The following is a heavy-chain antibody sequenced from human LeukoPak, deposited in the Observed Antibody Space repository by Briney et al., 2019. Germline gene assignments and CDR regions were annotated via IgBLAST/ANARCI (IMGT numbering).Heavy chain of an antibody. CDR2: IYPNSGGT. D-gene: IGHD1-26*01. J-gene: IGHJ4*02. Sequence: ASVKVSCKASGYTFTAYYMHWVRQAPGQGLEWMGWIYPNSGGTNYARKFRGRVTMTRGTSISTAYLELSRLRSDDTAVYYCARDRSVGIRDDYWGQGTLVTVSS. V-gene: IGHV1-2*02. CDR1: GYTFTAYY. CDR3: ARDRSVGIRDDY.